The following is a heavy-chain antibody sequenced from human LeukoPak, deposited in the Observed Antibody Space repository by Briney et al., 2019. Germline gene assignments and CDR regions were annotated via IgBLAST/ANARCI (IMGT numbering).Heavy chain of an antibody. CDR2: ITGSGGST. D-gene: IGHD2-2*01. Sequence: GGSLRLSCAASGFTFSSYALSWVRQAPEKGLEWVSGITGSGGSTYYAESVKGRFTISRDKAKNTMYLQMNSLRAEDTAVYYRAGEPIVTAGIVGYYWGQGTLATVSS. CDR3: AGEPIVTAGIVGYY. J-gene: IGHJ4*02. V-gene: IGHV3-23*01. CDR1: GFTFSSYA.